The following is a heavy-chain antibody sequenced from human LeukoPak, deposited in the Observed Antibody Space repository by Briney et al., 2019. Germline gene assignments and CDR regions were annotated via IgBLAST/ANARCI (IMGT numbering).Heavy chain of an antibody. CDR2: INHSGST. CDR3: ARGRKNLRYYDSSGYYPFDY. J-gene: IGHJ4*02. CDR1: GGSFSGYY. Sequence: SETLSLTCAVYGGSFSGYYWSWIRQPPGKGLEWIGEINHSGSTNYNPSLKSRVTISVDTSKNQFSLKLSSVTAAGTAVYYCARGRKNLRYYDSSGYYPFDYWGQGTLVTVSS. D-gene: IGHD3-22*01. V-gene: IGHV4-34*01.